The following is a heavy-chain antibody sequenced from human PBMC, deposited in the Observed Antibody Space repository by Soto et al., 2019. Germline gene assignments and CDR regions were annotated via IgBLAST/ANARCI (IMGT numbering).Heavy chain of an antibody. V-gene: IGHV3-33*01. Sequence: GSLRLSCAASGFTFSSYGMDWVRQAPGKGLEWVAVIWYDGINKYYADSVKGRFTISRDNSKNTLYLQMNSLRAEDTAVYYCARDRYYDSSGTPSRYFDYWGQGTLVTVSS. D-gene: IGHD3-22*01. J-gene: IGHJ4*02. CDR2: IWYDGINK. CDR3: ARDRYYDSSGTPSRYFDY. CDR1: GFTFSSYG.